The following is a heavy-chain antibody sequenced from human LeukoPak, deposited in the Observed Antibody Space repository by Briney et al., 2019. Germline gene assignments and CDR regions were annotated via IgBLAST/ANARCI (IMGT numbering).Heavy chain of an antibody. V-gene: IGHV1-2*02. CDR3: ARVAHNYDLLTGYYPYLDYFDF. J-gene: IGHJ4*02. CDR2: INPNSGGT. D-gene: IGHD3-9*01. CDR1: GYSFSGYY. Sequence: GASVKVSCKASGYSFSGYYLHWVRQAPGQGLEWMGLINPNSGGTYYAQKFQGRVTMTRDTSISTAYMELSRLRSDDTSVFYCARVAHNYDLLTGYYPYLDYFDFWGQGTLVTVSS.